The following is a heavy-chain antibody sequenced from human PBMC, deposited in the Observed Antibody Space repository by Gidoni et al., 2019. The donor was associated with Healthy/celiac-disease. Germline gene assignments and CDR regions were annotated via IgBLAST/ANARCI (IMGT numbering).Heavy chain of an antibody. D-gene: IGHD2-2*01. CDR1: GGSFRGYY. CDR2: SNQSGCT. J-gene: IGHJ4*02. Sequence: QVQLQQWGAGLLKPSETLSLTCAVYGGSFRGYYWSWIRQPPGKGREWIGESNQSGCTNYNPSLKRRVTISVDTSKNQFSLKLSSVTAADTAVYYCARGGYCSSTSFYLGRRYYFEYWGQGTLVTVSS. V-gene: IGHV4-34*01. CDR3: ARGGYCSSTSFYLGRRYYFEY.